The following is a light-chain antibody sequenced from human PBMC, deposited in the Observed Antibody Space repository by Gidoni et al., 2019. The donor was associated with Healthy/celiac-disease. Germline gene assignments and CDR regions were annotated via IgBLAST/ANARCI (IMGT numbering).Light chain of an antibody. CDR1: ALPKQY. V-gene: IGLV3-25*02. CDR3: QSADSSGTYVV. CDR2: KDS. J-gene: IGLJ2*01. Sequence: SELTQPPSVPVSPGQTARCTCSGHALPKQYAYWYQQKPGQAPVLVLYKDSESTSGIPGRFSGSSSGTAVTLTSSGVQAEDEAYYYCQSADSSGTYVVFGGGTKLTVL.